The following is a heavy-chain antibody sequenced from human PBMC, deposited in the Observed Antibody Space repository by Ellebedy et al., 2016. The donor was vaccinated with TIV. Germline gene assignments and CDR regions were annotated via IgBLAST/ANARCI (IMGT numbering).Heavy chain of an antibody. CDR3: VKLERGPFDY. Sequence: GGSLRLSCAASGFSFSKYAMSWVRQAPGKGLEWVSAITGSGESTYYADSVKGRFTISRDNSKNTLYLQMNSLRADDTAVYYCVKLERGPFDYWGQGTLATVSS. CDR1: GFSFSKYA. V-gene: IGHV3-23*01. CDR2: ITGSGEST. D-gene: IGHD3-16*01. J-gene: IGHJ4*02.